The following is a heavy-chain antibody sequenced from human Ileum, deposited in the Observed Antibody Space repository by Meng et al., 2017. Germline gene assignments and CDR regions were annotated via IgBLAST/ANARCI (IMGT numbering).Heavy chain of an antibody. CDR3: ARCRWIDGRRGYSGYVPCDAFDI. D-gene: IGHD5-12*01. V-gene: IGHV5-51*01. Sequence: GGSLRLSCKGSGYSFTSYWIGWVRQMPGKGLEWMGIIYPGDSDTRYSPSFQGQVTISADKSISTAYLQWSSLKASDTAMYYCARCRWIDGRRGYSGYVPCDAFDIWGQGTMVTVSS. CDR2: IYPGDSDT. J-gene: IGHJ3*02. CDR1: GYSFTSYW.